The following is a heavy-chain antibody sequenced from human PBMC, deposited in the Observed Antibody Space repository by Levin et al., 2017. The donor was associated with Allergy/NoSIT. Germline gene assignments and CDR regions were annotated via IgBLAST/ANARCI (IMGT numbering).Heavy chain of an antibody. J-gene: IGHJ3*02. CDR2: MSYSGST. CDR1: GGSITSSF. V-gene: IGHV4-59*08. D-gene: IGHD5-12*01. Sequence: SETLSLTCTVSGGSITSSFWSWIRQPPGKGLEYIAYMSYSGSTNYNPSLKSRVTMSLDTSKDQFSLKLRSVTAADTAMYYCARRSINWYAFDIWGRGTMVTVSS. CDR3: ARRSINWYAFDI.